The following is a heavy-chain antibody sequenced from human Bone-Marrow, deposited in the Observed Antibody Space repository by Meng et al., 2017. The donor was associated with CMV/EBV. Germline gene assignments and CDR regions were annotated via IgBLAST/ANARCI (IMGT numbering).Heavy chain of an antibody. CDR1: GYSFTSYW. Sequence: CKGSGYSFTSYWIGWVRQMPGKGLEWMEIIYPGDSDTSYSPSFQGQVTISADKSISTAYLQWSSLKASDTAMYYCARSQRDGYIHIDYWGQGTLVTVSS. D-gene: IGHD5-24*01. CDR3: ARSQRDGYIHIDY. J-gene: IGHJ4*02. CDR2: IYPGDSDT. V-gene: IGHV5-51*01.